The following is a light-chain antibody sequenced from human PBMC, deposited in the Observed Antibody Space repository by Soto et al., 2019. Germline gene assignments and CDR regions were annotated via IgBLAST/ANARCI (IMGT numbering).Light chain of an antibody. CDR2: DAS. CDR3: QQYNSYPT. V-gene: IGKV1-5*01. CDR1: QSISSW. Sequence: DIQMTQSPSNLSASVGDRVTITCRASQSISSWLAWYQQKPGKAPKLLIYDASSLESGVPSRFSGSGSGTEFTLTISSLQPDDFATDYCQQYNSYPTFGQGTKVEIK. J-gene: IGKJ1*01.